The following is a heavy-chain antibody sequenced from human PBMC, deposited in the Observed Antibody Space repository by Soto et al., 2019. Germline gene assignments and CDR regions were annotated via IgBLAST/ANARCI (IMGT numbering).Heavy chain of an antibody. D-gene: IGHD3-9*01. CDR3: ARDPGYYDILTGYSSYGMDV. V-gene: IGHV1-69*04. CDR1: GGTFSSYT. CDR2: IIPILGIA. J-gene: IGHJ6*02. Sequence: VKVSCKASGGTFSSYTISWVRQAPGQGLEWMGRIIPILGIANYAQKFQGRVTITADKSTSTAYMELRSLRSDDTAVYYCARDPGYYDILTGYSSYGMDVWGQGTTVTVSS.